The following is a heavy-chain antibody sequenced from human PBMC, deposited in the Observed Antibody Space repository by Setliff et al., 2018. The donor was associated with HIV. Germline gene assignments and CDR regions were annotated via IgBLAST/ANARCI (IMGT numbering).Heavy chain of an antibody. J-gene: IGHJ5*02. CDR2: INLIGST. CDR3: ARDLSAAGLAWFDP. V-gene: IGHV4-34*01. D-gene: IGHD6-13*01. CDR1: GGSFSGYY. Sequence: SETLSLTCAVYGGSFSGYYWNWIRQPPGKGLEWIGEINLIGSTDYNPSLKSRVTISLDTSKNQFSLKLSSVTAADTAVYYCARDLSAAGLAWFDPWGQGTLVTVSS.